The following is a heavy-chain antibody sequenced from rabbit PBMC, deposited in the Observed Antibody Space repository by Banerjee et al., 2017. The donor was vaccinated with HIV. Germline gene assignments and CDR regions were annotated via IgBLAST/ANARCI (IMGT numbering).Heavy chain of an antibody. CDR1: GFDFSSDT. Sequence: QSLEESGGGLVKPGASLTLTCKASGFDFSSDTMCWVRQAPGKGLQWLACIYGGSSDATQYATWAKGRFTISKASSTTVTLQMTSLTAADTATYFCARDNAGNGNGGYYFDLWGPGTLVTVS. D-gene: IGHD1-1*01. CDR3: ARDNAGNGNGGYYFDL. J-gene: IGHJ4*01. CDR2: IYGGSSDAT. V-gene: IGHV1S40*01.